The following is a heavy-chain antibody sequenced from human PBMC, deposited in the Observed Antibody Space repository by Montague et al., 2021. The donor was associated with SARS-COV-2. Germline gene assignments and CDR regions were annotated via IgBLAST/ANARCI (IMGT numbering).Heavy chain of an antibody. J-gene: IGHJ4*02. Sequence: SETLSLTCTVSGDSISYFYWNWIRQPAGKGLEWIGRVSASGSTNYNPSLNSRVTMSVDTSKKQFSLRLCPVTAADTAVYYRARDVVAAPGTFDYWGQGTLVTVSS. D-gene: IGHD6-13*01. CDR3: ARDVVAAPGTFDY. CDR2: VSASGST. V-gene: IGHV4-4*07. CDR1: GDSISYFY.